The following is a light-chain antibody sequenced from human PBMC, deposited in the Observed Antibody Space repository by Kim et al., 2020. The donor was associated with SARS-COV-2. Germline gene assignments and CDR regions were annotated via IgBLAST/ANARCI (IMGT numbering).Light chain of an antibody. J-gene: IGKJ3*01. V-gene: IGKV3-20*01. CDR2: GAS. CDR3: QQYSSSPRT. Sequence: EIVLTQSPGTLSLSPGERATLSCRASQSVSSSYLAWYQQKPGQAPRLLIYGASSRATGIPDRFSGSGSGTDFTLTISRLEPEDFAVYYCQQYSSSPRTFGPGTQVDIK. CDR1: QSVSSSY.